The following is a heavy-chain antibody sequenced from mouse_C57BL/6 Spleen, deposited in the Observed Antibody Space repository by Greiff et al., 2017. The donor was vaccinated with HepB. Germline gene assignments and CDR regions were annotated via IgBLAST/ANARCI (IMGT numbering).Heavy chain of an antibody. Sequence: QVQLQQPGAELVRPGSSVKLSCKASGYTFTSYWMHWVKQRPIQGLEWIGNIDPSDSETHYNQKFKDKATLTVDKSSSTAYMQLSSPTSEDSAVYYCASSWGGHITTVVAPGYWGQGTTLTVSS. J-gene: IGHJ2*01. CDR3: ASSWGGHITTVVAPGY. D-gene: IGHD1-1*01. CDR2: IDPSDSET. CDR1: GYTFTSYW. V-gene: IGHV1-52*01.